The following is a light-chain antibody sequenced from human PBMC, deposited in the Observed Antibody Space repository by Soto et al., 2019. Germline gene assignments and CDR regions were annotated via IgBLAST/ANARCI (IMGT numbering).Light chain of an antibody. V-gene: IGLV2-14*01. CDR1: SRDVGGSNY. CDR2: EVN. J-gene: IGLJ1*01. Sequence: HSALIQPASVSGSPGQSITISCTGTSRDVGGSNYVSWYQHHPHRAPKLLIYEVNYRPSGVSSRFSGSKSGNTASLTISGLQAEDEADYYCSSYTSSNTLEVFGVGTKVTVL. CDR3: SSYTSSNTLEV.